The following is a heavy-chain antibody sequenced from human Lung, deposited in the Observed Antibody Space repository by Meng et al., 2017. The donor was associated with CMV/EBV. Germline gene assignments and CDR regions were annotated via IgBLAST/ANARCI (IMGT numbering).Heavy chain of an antibody. CDR1: GFTFSSYW. CDR3: ARDSASVGSGYYYYYGMDV. V-gene: IGHV3-7*01. CDR2: IKQDGSEK. D-gene: IGHD2-15*01. J-gene: IGHJ6*02. Sequence: GGSLRLSCAASGFTFSSYWMSWVRQAPGKGLEWVANIKQDGSEKYYVDSVKGRFTISRDNAKNSLYLQMNSLRAEDTAVYYCARDSASVGSGYYYYYGMDVWGQGTTVXVSS.